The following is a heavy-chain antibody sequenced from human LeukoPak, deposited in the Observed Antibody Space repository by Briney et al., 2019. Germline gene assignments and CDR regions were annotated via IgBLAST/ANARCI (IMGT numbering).Heavy chain of an antibody. CDR3: ARDSHFPDYDYVWGSYRPFDY. J-gene: IGHJ4*02. D-gene: IGHD3-16*02. CDR1: GFTFSSYE. Sequence: GGSLRLSCAASGFTFSSYEMNWVRQAPGKGLEWVSYISSSGSTIYYADSVKGRFTISRDNAKNSLYLQMNSLRAEDTAVYYCARDSHFPDYDYVWGSYRPFDYWGQGTLVTVSS. CDR2: ISSSGSTI. V-gene: IGHV3-48*03.